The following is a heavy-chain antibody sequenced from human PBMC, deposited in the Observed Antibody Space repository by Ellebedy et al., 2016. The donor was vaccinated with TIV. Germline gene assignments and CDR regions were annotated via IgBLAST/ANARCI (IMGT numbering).Heavy chain of an antibody. CDR2: IRVGTGNT. Sequence: AASVKVSCKASGFTFTNSAVQWVRQARGQRPEWIGWIRVGTGNTNYAQRLQGRVTITGDMSTSTVYMELNSLRSEDTAVYYCAAERIIGNYSGGACYDFWGQGTLVSVSS. CDR3: AAERIIGNYSGGACYDF. CDR1: GFTFTNSA. V-gene: IGHV1-58*01. D-gene: IGHD2-21*02. J-gene: IGHJ4*02.